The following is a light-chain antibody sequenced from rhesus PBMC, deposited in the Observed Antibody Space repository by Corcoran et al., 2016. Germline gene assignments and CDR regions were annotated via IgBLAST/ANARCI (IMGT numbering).Light chain of an antibody. Sequence: DIQMTQSPSSLSASVGDRVTITCRASENVNNYLNWYQQKPGKPPKLLIYKASPLQRGVPSRFSGSGTGTDYTFTIRSLQPDDVAIYYCQHGYLTPLAFGGGTKVAIK. CDR1: ENVNNY. CDR2: KAS. CDR3: QHGYLTPLA. J-gene: IGKJ4*01. V-gene: IGKV1-74*01.